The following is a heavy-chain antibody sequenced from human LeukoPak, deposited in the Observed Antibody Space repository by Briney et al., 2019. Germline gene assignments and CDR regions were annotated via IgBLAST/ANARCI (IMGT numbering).Heavy chain of an antibody. Sequence: SETLSLTCAVYGGSFSGYYWSWIRQPPGKGLEWIGEINHSGSTNYNPSLKSRVTISVDTSKNQFSLKLSSVTAADTAVYYWARGESRLRFLEWYYNWFDPWGQGTLVTVSS. CDR1: GGSFSGYY. CDR3: ARGESRLRFLEWYYNWFDP. D-gene: IGHD3-3*01. J-gene: IGHJ5*02. CDR2: INHSGST. V-gene: IGHV4-34*01.